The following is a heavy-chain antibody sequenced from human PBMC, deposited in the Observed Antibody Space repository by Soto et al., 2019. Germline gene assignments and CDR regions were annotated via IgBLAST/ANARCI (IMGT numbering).Heavy chain of an antibody. CDR2: INHSGSA. V-gene: IGHV4-34*01. Sequence: GSCVGYDGGWILQPPGKGVQWIGEINHSGSATYTPSLKSRVTISVDTSKNQFSLNLSSVTAADTAVYYCARLRGRHLYNYKDVWDKGTTVTVSS. D-gene: IGHD4-17*01. J-gene: IGHJ6*03. CDR1: GSCVGYD. CDR3: ARLRGRHLYNYKDV.